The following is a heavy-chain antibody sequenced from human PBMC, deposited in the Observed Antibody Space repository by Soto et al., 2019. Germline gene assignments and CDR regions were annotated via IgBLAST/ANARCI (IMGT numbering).Heavy chain of an antibody. CDR2: ISGSGGST. Sequence: LRRSCAASGFTVSSSAMSWVRQAPGAGLEWVSAISGSGGSTHYADSVKGRFAISRDSPKNTLYLQMNSLRAEDTAVYHCAKRAVEVAGSVYFDFWGPGTLVTVSS. CDR3: AKRAVEVAGSVYFDF. CDR1: GFTVSSSA. J-gene: IGHJ4*02. V-gene: IGHV3-23*01. D-gene: IGHD6-19*01.